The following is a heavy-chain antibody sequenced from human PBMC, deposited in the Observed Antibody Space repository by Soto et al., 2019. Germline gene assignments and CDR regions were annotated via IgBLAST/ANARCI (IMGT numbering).Heavy chain of an antibody. D-gene: IGHD2-8*01. J-gene: IGHJ4*02. Sequence: SGPTLVKPTQTLTLTCTFSGFSLSTSGVGVGWIRQPPGKALEWLALIYWNDDKRYSPPLKSRLPITKDTSKNQVVLTMTNMDPVDTATYDCAHRRGMEWWASGEGGYLDYWGQGTLVTVSS. CDR3: AHRRGMEWWASGEGGYLDY. V-gene: IGHV2-5*01. CDR2: IYWNDDK. CDR1: GFSLSTSGVG.